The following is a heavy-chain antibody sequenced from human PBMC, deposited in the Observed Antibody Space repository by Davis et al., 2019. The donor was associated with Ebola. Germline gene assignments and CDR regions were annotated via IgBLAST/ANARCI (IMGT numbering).Heavy chain of an antibody. CDR3: AREGGSYQFHNWFDP. CDR2: IYYSGST. J-gene: IGHJ5*02. D-gene: IGHD1-26*01. CDR1: GGSVSSGGHY. V-gene: IGHV4-61*03. Sequence: MPSETLSLTCTVSGGSVSSGGHYWNWIRQPPGKGLEWVGYIYYSGSTNYNPSLKSRATISLDTSKNHFSLKLSSVTAADTAVYYCAREGGSYQFHNWFDPWGQGTLVTVSS.